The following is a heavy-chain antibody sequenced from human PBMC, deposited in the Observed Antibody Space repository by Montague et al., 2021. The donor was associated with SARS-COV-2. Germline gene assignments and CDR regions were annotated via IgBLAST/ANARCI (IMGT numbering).Heavy chain of an antibody. CDR2: INHSGTT. V-gene: IGHV4-34*01. Sequence: SETLSLTCAVYGGSFSTYYWSWIRQSPGKGLERIGNINHSGTTNYNPSLNRRVSISVDPSSSQFSLYQTSVTAADAAVYYCARDPTVLAWIWYGGDVWGPGTTVTVSS. CDR1: GGSFSTYY. D-gene: IGHD3-3*01. J-gene: IGHJ6*02. CDR3: ARDPTVLAWIWYGGDV.